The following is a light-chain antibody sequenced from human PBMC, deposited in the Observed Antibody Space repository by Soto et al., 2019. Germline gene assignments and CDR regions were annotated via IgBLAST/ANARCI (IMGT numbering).Light chain of an antibody. V-gene: IGKV3-15*01. Sequence: EIVMTQSPATLSVSPGERATLSCRASQPVSSNFAWYRQKHGQAPTLVIYRASTRATGIPARFSGSGSGTEFTLIISSLQSEDLAFYYCQQYNNWPYTFGQGTKLEIK. CDR3: QQYNNWPYT. J-gene: IGKJ2*01. CDR2: RAS. CDR1: QPVSSN.